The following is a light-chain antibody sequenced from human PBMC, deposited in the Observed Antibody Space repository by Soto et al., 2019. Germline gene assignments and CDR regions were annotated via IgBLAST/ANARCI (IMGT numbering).Light chain of an antibody. V-gene: IGLV2-14*02. CDR3: SSYTSTSSLGV. Sequence: QSVLTQPASVSGSPGQSITISCTGSNSDIGNYNIVSWYQQHPDKAPQLIIYEVTKRPSGVSNRFSGSKSGNTASLTISGLQAEDEADYYCSSYTSTSSLGVFGTGTK. J-gene: IGLJ1*01. CDR1: NSDIGNYNI. CDR2: EVT.